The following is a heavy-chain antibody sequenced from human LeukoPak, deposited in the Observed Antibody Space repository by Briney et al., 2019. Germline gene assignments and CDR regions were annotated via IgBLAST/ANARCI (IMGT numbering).Heavy chain of an antibody. V-gene: IGHV4-59*01. CDR1: GGSISSYY. Sequence: SETLSLTCTVSGGSISSYYWSWIRQPPGKGLEWIGYIYYSGSTNYNPSLKSRVSMSVDTSKNQFSLNLSSVTAADTAVYYCARDRDDYVWGSYRIFDYWGQGTLVTVSS. CDR2: IYYSGST. CDR3: ARDRDDYVWGSYRIFDY. D-gene: IGHD3-16*02. J-gene: IGHJ4*02.